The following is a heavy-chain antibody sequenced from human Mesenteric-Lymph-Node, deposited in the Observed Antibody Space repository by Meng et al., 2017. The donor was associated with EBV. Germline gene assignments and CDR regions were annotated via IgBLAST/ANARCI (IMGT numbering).Heavy chain of an antibody. D-gene: IGHD6-13*01. V-gene: IGHV1-18*01. CDR1: CYNFTSNG. J-gene: IGHJ4*02. CDR3: ARVPSIAAAGYATFNY. CDR2: IGAYNGNQ. Sequence: QTGTEVKKPGAPGTVPRKAFCYNFTSNGNDWGGQGPGQRLGLMGWIGAYNGNQNHAQKGPGQVTLTTKTTPATAYMELRSLRSDDTAVYYCARVPSIAAAGYATFNYWGQGTLVTVSS.